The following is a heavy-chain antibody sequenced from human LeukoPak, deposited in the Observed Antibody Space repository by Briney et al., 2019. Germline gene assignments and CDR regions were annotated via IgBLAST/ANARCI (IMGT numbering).Heavy chain of an antibody. CDR2: INPNSGGT. CDR1: GYTFTGYY. V-gene: IGHV1-2*02. CDR3: ANGYCSGGSRGPGAFDI. J-gene: IGHJ3*02. Sequence: ASVKVSCKASGYTFTGYYMHWVRQAPGQGLEWMGWINPNSGGTNYAQKFQGRVTMTRDTSISTAYMELSRLRSDDTAVYYCANGYCSGGSRGPGAFDIWGQGTMVTVSS. D-gene: IGHD2-15*01.